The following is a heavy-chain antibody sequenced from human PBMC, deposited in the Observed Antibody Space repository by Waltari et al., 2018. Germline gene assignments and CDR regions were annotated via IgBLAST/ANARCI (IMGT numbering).Heavy chain of an antibody. V-gene: IGHV3-30-3*01. CDR2: ISYDGSNK. CDR1: GFTFSSYA. Sequence: QVQLVESGGGVVQPGRSLRLSCAASGFTFSSYAMHWVRQAPGKGLEWVAVISYDGSNKYYADSVKGRFTISRDNSKNTLYLQMNSLRAEDTAVYYCARDGGGWYHGWHFDLWGRGTLVTVSS. D-gene: IGHD6-19*01. J-gene: IGHJ2*01. CDR3: ARDGGGWYHGWHFDL.